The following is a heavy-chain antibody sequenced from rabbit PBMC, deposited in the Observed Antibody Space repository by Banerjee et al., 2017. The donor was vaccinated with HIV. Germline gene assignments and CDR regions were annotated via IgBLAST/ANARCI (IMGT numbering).Heavy chain of an antibody. Sequence: VRQSPEKGLEYIGYIHYDGRTYYASWVNGRFTISRSTSLLTVTLQMTSLTAADTATYFCARDLAGVIGWNFGLWGPGTLVTVS. V-gene: IGHV1S47*01. J-gene: IGHJ4*01. CDR3: ARDLAGVIGWNFGL. CDR2: IHYDGRT. D-gene: IGHD4-1*01.